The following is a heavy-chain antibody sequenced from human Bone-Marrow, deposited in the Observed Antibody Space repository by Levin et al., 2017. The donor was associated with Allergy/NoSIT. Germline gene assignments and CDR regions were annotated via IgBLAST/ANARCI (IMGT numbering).Heavy chain of an antibody. CDR1: GYNFNDYH. CDR3: ARDRVLLRDLAWALPKPKSYYYALDV. V-gene: IGHV1-2*02. CDR2: INPKSGDT. D-gene: IGHD2/OR15-2a*01. J-gene: IGHJ6*02. Sequence: GGSLRLSCRASGYNFNDYHIHWVRQAPGQGLEWMGWINPKSGDTNYPQKFQGRVTMTRDTSLSTAYMDLSILSYDDASVYYWARDRVLLRDLAWALPKPKSYYYALDVWGQGTTVTVSS.